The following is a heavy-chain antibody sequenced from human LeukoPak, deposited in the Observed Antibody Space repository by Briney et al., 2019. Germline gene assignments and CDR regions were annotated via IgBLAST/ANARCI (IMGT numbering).Heavy chain of an antibody. CDR3: ARGHPLYSGYGDWFDP. V-gene: IGHV3-23*01. CDR1: GFTFSSYA. CDR2: ISGSGGST. J-gene: IGHJ5*02. D-gene: IGHD5-12*01. Sequence: GGSLRLSCAASGFTFSSYAMSWVHQAPGKGLEWVSAISGSGGSTYYADSVKGRFTISRDNAKNSLYLQMNSLRAEDTAVYYCARGHPLYSGYGDWFDPWGQGTLVTVSS.